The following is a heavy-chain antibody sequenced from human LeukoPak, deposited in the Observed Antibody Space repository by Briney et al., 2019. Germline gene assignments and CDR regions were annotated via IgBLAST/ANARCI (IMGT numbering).Heavy chain of an antibody. V-gene: IGHV1-69*13. D-gene: IGHD4-17*01. Sequence: SVKVSCKASGGTFSSYAISWVRQAPGQGLEWMGGIIPIFGTANYAQKFQGRVTITADESTSTAYMELSSPRSEDTAVYYCASPKGGYGDYYDAFDIWGQGTMVTVSS. J-gene: IGHJ3*02. CDR1: GGTFSSYA. CDR3: ASPKGGYGDYYDAFDI. CDR2: IIPIFGTA.